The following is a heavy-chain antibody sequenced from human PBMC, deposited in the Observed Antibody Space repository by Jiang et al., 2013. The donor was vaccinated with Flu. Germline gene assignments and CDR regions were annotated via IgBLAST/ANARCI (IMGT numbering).Heavy chain of an antibody. CDR3: ARDGPDDSSGYYSVD. J-gene: IGHJ4*02. V-gene: IGHV1-46*01. Sequence: TSYAQKFQGRVTMTRDTSTSTVYMELSSLRSEDTAVYYCARDGPDDSSGYYSVDWGQGTLVTVSS. D-gene: IGHD3-22*01. CDR2: T.